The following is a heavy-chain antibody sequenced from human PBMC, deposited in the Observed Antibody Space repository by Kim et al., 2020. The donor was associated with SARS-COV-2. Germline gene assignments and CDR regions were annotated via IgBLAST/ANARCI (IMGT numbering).Heavy chain of an antibody. V-gene: IGHV3-23*01. CDR3: AKDNALRGAEES. CDR1: GFTFGSFA. D-gene: IGHD1-26*01. J-gene: IGHJ5*02. Sequence: GGSLRLSCVGSGFTFGSFAMNWVRQTPEKGLEWVSGISGTGGSTYYLDSVKGCFTVSRDNSKNTLYLQMSSLRAEDTALYYCAKDNALRGAEESWGQGTLVTISP. CDR2: ISGTGGST.